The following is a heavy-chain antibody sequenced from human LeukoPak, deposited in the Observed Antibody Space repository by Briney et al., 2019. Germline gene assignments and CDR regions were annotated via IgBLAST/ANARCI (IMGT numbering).Heavy chain of an antibody. D-gene: IGHD6-6*01. J-gene: IGHJ4*02. CDR3: ARGTIARLGPFDC. V-gene: IGHV3-53*01. Sequence: GGSLRLSRAASGFTVSSDYMSWVRQAPGKGLEWVSVIYSGGSTFYADPVKGRFTISRDNSKNTLHLQMNSLRVEDTAIYYCARGTIARLGPFDCWGQGTLVIVSS. CDR1: GFTVSSDY. CDR2: IYSGGST.